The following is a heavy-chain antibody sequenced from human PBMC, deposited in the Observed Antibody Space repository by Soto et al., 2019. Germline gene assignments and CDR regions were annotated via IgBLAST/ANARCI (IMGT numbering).Heavy chain of an antibody. Sequence: EVQLVESGGGLVQPGGSLRRSCAASGFSITNTWMHWVRQAPGKGLEWVGRVKSKADGVTADYAAPVKGRFTVSRDDSKNTQYLQMNSLKMEDTDVYYCNCYPDGWGGHTTLWGQGTLVNVYS. CDR2: VKSKADGVTA. CDR3: NCYPDGWGGHTTL. D-gene: IGHD2-21*02. CDR1: GFSITNTW. V-gene: IGHV3-15*07. J-gene: IGHJ4*02.